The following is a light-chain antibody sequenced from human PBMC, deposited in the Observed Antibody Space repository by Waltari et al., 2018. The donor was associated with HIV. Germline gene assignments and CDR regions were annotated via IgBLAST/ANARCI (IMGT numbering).Light chain of an antibody. V-gene: IGLV2-14*01. CDR1: SSDVGRYNF. CDR2: EVS. J-gene: IGLJ2*01. CDR3: SSYTNTTTLVL. Sequence: QSVLTQPASVSGSPGQSITISCTGTSSDVGRYNFVSWYQQHPGKAPKLMIYEVSNRPSGVSYRFSGSKSGNTASLTISGLQAEDDADYYCSSYTNTTTLVLFGGGTKLTVL.